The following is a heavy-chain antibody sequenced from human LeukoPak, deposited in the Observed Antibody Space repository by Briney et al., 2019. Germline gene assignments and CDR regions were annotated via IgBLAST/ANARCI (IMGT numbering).Heavy chain of an antibody. CDR3: ARDRTSGYNWFDP. D-gene: IGHD3-22*01. J-gene: IGHJ5*02. Sequence: ASVKVSCRASGYTFTGYYMHWVRQAPGHGLEWMGWINPNSGDTNYAQKFQGRVTMTRDTSISTAYMELSRLTSDDTAMYYCARDRTSGYNWFDPWGQGTLVTVSS. V-gene: IGHV1-2*02. CDR2: INPNSGDT. CDR1: GYTFTGYY.